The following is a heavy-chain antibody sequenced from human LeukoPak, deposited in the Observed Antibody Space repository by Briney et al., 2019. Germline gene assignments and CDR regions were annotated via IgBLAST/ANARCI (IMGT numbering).Heavy chain of an antibody. Sequence: GASVTVSCKASGYTFSNYGINWVRQAPGQGLEWLGWISAYNGDTKHAQKFQDRVTLTTDTSTTAAYMELRRLRSDDTAVYYCARGGTTWSAEYFQYWGQGTLVTVSS. CDR3: ARGGTTWSAEYFQY. CDR1: GYTFSNYG. D-gene: IGHD1-14*01. V-gene: IGHV1-18*04. CDR2: ISAYNGDT. J-gene: IGHJ1*01.